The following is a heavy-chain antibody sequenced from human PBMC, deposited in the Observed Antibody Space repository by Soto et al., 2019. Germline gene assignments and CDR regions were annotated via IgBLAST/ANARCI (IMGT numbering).Heavy chain of an antibody. V-gene: IGHV1-3*01. J-gene: IGHJ3*02. CDR2: INAINGKT. CDR1: GGTFSSYA. CDR3: ARGTRYCSGGSCSLSAFDI. D-gene: IGHD2-15*01. Sequence: ASVKVSCKASGGTFSSYAISWVRQAPGQRLEWMGWINAINGKTKYSQKFQGRVTITRDTSASTAYMELSSLRSEDTAVYYCARGTRYCSGGSCSLSAFDIWGQGTMVTVSS.